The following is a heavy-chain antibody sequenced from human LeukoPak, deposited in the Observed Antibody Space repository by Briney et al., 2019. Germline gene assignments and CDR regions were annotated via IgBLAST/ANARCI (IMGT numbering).Heavy chain of an antibody. CDR3: TTYSAFDV. Sequence: GGSLRLSCASSGFTFSSYWMKWIRQAPGKGLEWVASINQDASEKHVVDSVKGRFTISRDNAKNSVFLQMNSLRVEDTAVCYCTTYSAFDVWGQGTMVTVS. V-gene: IGHV3-7*05. J-gene: IGHJ3*01. D-gene: IGHD4-17*01. CDR1: GFTFSSYW. CDR2: INQDASEK.